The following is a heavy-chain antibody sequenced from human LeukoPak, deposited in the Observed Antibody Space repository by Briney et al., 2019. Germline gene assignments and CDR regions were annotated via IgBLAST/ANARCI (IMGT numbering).Heavy chain of an antibody. CDR2: ISSSGSTI. D-gene: IGHD4-23*01. Sequence: PGGSLRLSCAASGFTFSSYEMNWVRQAPGKGLEWVSYISSSGSTIYYADSVKGRFTISRDNAKNTLYLQMNSLRAEDTAVYYCAKVHIHTVVTPGVDYWGQGTLVTVSS. J-gene: IGHJ4*02. CDR3: AKVHIHTVVTPGVDY. V-gene: IGHV3-48*03. CDR1: GFTFSSYE.